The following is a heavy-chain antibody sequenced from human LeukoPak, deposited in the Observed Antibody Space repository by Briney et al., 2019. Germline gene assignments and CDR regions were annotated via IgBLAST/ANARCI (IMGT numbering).Heavy chain of an antibody. V-gene: IGHV4-4*02. Sequence: PSETLSLACSVSIGSISSSKWWSWVRQSPVKGLEWIGEIYLYGTTNYNPSFTSRVTMSVDRSRNQFSLKLTSVTAADTAVYYCARQKWEQQGRDYYFNGLDVWGPGTTVIVSS. D-gene: IGHD1/OR15-1a*01. CDR1: IGSISSSKW. CDR3: ARQKWEQQGRDYYFNGLDV. J-gene: IGHJ6*02. CDR2: IYLYGTT.